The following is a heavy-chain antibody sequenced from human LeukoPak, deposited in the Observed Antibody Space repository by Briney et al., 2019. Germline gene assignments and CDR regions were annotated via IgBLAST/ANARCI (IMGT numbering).Heavy chain of an antibody. Sequence: PGWSLRLSCAASGFTFDDYAMHWVRQAPGKGLEWVSGISWNSGSIGYADSVKGRFTISRDNAKNSLYLQMNSLRAEDTALYYCAKDTGGIVGASDYWGQGTLVTVSS. CDR3: AKDTGGIVGASDY. CDR1: GFTFDDYA. CDR2: ISWNSGSI. V-gene: IGHV3-9*01. J-gene: IGHJ4*02. D-gene: IGHD1-26*01.